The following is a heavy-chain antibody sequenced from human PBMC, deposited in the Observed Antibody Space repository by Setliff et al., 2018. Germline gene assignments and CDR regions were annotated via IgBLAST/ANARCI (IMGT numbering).Heavy chain of an antibody. Sequence: GGSLRLSCAASGFTFSSYSMNWVRQAPGKGLEWVPYISGSGTTIYYADSVKGRFTISRDNSKNTLYLQMNSLRAEDTAVYYCASTEYSSSSSYYYYYMDVWGKGTTVTVSS. CDR3: ASTEYSSSSSYYYYYMDV. CDR2: ISGSGTTI. CDR1: GFTFSSYS. D-gene: IGHD6-6*01. J-gene: IGHJ6*03. V-gene: IGHV3-48*01.